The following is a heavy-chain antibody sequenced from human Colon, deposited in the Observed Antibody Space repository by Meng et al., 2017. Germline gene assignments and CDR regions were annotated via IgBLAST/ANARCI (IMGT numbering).Heavy chain of an antibody. CDR2: VERKTDGGTT. CDR3: NIVVVVATNLFDY. D-gene: IGHD2-15*01. CDR1: GFTFSNAW. V-gene: IGHV3-15*04. Sequence: EVQLVESGGGLVKPGGSLTLSCAASGFTFSNAWMTWVRQAPGEGLEWVGRVERKTDGGTTDYAAPVKGRFTISRDDSKNTLYLQMNSLKTEDTAVYYCNIVVVVATNLFDYWGQGTLVTVSS. J-gene: IGHJ4*02.